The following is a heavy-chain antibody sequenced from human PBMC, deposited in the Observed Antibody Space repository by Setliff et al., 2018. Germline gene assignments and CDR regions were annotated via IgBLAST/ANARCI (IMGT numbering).Heavy chain of an antibody. Sequence: SETLSLTCAVSNPSISSDYYWGWLRQSPVKGLEWIGNIYHSGKTYYNPSLKSRVTISVDTSKNHFSLRLTYVTAADTAIYFCARTFSGYLSYFDSWGQGALVTVSS. CDR1: NPSISSDYY. J-gene: IGHJ4*02. CDR3: ARTFSGYLSYFDS. V-gene: IGHV4-38-2*01. D-gene: IGHD5-12*01. CDR2: IYHSGKT.